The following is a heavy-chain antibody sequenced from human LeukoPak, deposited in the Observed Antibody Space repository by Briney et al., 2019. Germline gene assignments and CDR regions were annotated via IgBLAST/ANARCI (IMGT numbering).Heavy chain of an antibody. J-gene: IGHJ3*02. D-gene: IGHD6-13*01. CDR2: IYTSGST. V-gene: IGHV4-61*02. Sequence: TSETLSLTCTVSGGSISSGGYYWSWIRQPAGKGLEWIGRIYTSGSTNYNPSLKSRVTISVDTSKNQFSLKLSSVTAADTAVYCCARTPYSSSWYILAGAFDIWGQGTMVTVSS. CDR3: ARTPYSSSWYILAGAFDI. CDR1: GGSISSGGYY.